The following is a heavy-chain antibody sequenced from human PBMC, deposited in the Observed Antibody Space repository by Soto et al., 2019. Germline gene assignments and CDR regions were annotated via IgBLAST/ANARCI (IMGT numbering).Heavy chain of an antibody. CDR2: TYYRSKWYN. V-gene: IGHV6-1*01. CDR3: AREKDIVVVPAATSIVATIISDAFDI. D-gene: IGHD2-2*01. J-gene: IGHJ3*02. CDR1: GDSVSSNSAA. Sequence: SQTLSLTCAISGDSVSSNSAAWNWIRKSPSRGLEWLGRTYYRSKWYNDYAVSVKSRITINPDTSKNQFSLQLNSVTPEDTAVYYCAREKDIVVVPAATSIVATIISDAFDIWGQGTMVTVSS.